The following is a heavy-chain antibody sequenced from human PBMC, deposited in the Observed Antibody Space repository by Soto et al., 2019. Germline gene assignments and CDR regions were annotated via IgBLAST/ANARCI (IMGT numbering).Heavy chain of an antibody. J-gene: IGHJ2*01. CDR2: IYDSGST. CDR3: ARHGGRYCSGGTCYIYWHFDL. D-gene: IGHD2-15*01. CDR1: CGSISTYY. Sequence: SETLSLTCTVSCGSISTYYWSWVRQPPGKGLEGIWYIYDSGSTDYNPSLKSRVTISVDTSKNQFSLKLSSVTAADTAVYYCARHGGRYCSGGTCYIYWHFDLWGRGTLVTVSS. V-gene: IGHV4-59*08.